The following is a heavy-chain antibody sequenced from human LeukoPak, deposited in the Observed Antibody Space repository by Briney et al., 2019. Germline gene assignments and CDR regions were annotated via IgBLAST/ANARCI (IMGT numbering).Heavy chain of an antibody. J-gene: IGHJ2*01. CDR1: GYTFTGYY. V-gene: IGHV1-2*02. CDR2: INPNSGGT. CDR3: AREGGPYDILTGYRHLHCVL. Sequence: ASVKVSCKASGYTFTGYYMHWVRQAPGQGLEWMGWINPNSGGTNYAQKFQGRVTMTRDTSISTAYMELSRLRSDDTAVYYCAREGGPYDILTGYRHLHCVLWGRGTLVTVSS. D-gene: IGHD3-9*01.